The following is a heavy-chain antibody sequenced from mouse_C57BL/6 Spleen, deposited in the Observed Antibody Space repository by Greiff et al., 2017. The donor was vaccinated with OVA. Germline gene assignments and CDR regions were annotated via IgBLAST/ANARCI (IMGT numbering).Heavy chain of an antibody. V-gene: IGHV1-15*01. CDR1: GYTFTDYE. CDR3: TRELGPLYAMDY. Sequence: QVQLKESGAELVRPGASVTLSCKASGYTFTDYEMHWVKQTPVHGLEWIGAIDPETGGTAYNQKFKGKAILTADKSSSTAYMELRSLTSEDSAVYYCTRELGPLYAMDYWGQGTSVTVSS. D-gene: IGHD4-1*01. J-gene: IGHJ4*01. CDR2: IDPETGGT.